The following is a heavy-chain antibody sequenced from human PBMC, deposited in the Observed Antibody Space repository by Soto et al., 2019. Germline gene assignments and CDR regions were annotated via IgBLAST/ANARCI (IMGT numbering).Heavy chain of an antibody. CDR1: GGSISHYY. D-gene: IGHD3-9*01. CDR2: IHYDGST. Sequence: SETLSLTCTVSGGSISHYYWNWIRQPPGKGLEWIGNIHYDGSTNYNPSLKSRVTVSVDTSKNQFSLKLSSVTAADTAVYYCAGNYDVLTGRGDLDVWGQGTTVTVS. J-gene: IGHJ6*02. CDR3: AGNYDVLTGRGDLDV. V-gene: IGHV4-59*08.